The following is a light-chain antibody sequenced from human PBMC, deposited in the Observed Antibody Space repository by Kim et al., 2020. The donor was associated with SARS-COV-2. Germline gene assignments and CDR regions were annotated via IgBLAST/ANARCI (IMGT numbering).Light chain of an antibody. CDR1: SSNIGSNP. CDR3: AAWDDSLNGFYV. V-gene: IGLV1-44*01. CDR2: SNN. J-gene: IGLJ1*01. Sequence: ELTQPPSASETPGHRVTISCSGSSSNIGSNPVDWYQQLPGTAPKLLIYSNNQRPSGVPDRFSGSKSGTSASMAISGLQSEDEADYYCAAWDDSLNGFYVFGTGTKVTVL.